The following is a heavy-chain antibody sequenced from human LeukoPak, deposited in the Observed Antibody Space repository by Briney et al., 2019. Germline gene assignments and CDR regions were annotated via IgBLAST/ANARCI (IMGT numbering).Heavy chain of an antibody. J-gene: IGHJ4*02. CDR2: INPSGGST. V-gene: IGHV1-46*01. CDR3: AREGRGTEVAHFDY. Sequence: ASVKVSCKASGYTFTSYDINWVRQATGQGLEWMGIINPSGGSTSYAQKFQGRVTMTRDTSTSTVYMELSSLRSEDTAVYYCAREGRGTEVAHFDYWGQGTLVTVSS. CDR1: GYTFTSYD. D-gene: IGHD2-15*01.